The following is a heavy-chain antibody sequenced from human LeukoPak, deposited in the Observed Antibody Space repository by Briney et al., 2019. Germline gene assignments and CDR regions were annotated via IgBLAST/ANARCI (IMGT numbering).Heavy chain of an antibody. Sequence: SETLSLTCTVSGGSISSDYWSWIRQPPGKGLEWIGYLYYSGSTNYNPSLKSRVTISVDTSKNQFSLKLSSVTAADTAVYFCARHPPPAAAGTFGPWGQGTLVTVSS. V-gene: IGHV4-59*08. CDR3: ARHPPPAAAGTFGP. CDR1: GGSISSDY. CDR2: LYYSGST. J-gene: IGHJ5*02. D-gene: IGHD6-13*01.